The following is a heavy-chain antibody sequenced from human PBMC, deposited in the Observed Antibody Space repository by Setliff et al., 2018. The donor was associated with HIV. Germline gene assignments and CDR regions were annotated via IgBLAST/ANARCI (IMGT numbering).Heavy chain of an antibody. CDR1: GFIFSDAW. D-gene: IGHD2-15*01. J-gene: IGHJ4*02. CDR2: IRYDGSNK. V-gene: IGHV3-30*02. CDR3: LTAAKDY. Sequence: PGGSLRLSCAASGFIFSDAWMSWARQAPGKGLEWVAFIRYDGSNKYYADSVKGRFTISRDNSKNTLYLQMNSLRAEDTAVYYCLTAAKDYWGQGTLVTVSS.